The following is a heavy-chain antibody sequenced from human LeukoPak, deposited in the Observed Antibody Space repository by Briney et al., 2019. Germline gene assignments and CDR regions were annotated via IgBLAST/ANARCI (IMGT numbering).Heavy chain of an antibody. V-gene: IGHV4-59*08. D-gene: IGHD6-19*01. J-gene: IGHJ4*02. Sequence: SETLSLTCTVSGGSISSYYWSWIQQPPGKGLEWIGYIYYSGSTNYNPSLKSRLTISVDTSKNQFSLKLSSVTAADTAVYYCARLMGSGWYYFDYWGQGTLVTVSS. CDR2: IYYSGST. CDR3: ARLMGSGWYYFDY. CDR1: GGSISSYY.